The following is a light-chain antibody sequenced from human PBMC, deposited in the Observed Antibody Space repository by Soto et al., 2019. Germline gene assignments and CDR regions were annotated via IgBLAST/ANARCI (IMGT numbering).Light chain of an antibody. CDR3: YSYAGSYTFV. Sequence: QSVLTQPRSVSGSAGLSVTISCTGASSDVGGYNYVTWYQQHPGRAPKVMIYDVKTRPSGVPDRFSGSKSGNTASLTISELQAEDAADYYCYSYAGSYTFVFGTGTKLTVL. CDR2: DVK. V-gene: IGLV2-11*01. J-gene: IGLJ1*01. CDR1: SSDVGGYNY.